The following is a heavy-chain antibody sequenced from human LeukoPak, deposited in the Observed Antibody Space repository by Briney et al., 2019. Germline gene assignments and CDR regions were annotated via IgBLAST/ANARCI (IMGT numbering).Heavy chain of an antibody. CDR2: IYYSGST. Sequence: PSETLSLTCTVSGGSISSYYWSWIRQPPGKGLEWIGYIYYSGSTNYNPSLKGRVTISVDTSKNQLSLKLSSVTAADTAVYYCARHIWGVSGGNSFDYWGQGTLVTVSS. V-gene: IGHV4-59*08. D-gene: IGHD4-23*01. CDR1: GGSISSYY. J-gene: IGHJ4*02. CDR3: ARHIWGVSGGNSFDY.